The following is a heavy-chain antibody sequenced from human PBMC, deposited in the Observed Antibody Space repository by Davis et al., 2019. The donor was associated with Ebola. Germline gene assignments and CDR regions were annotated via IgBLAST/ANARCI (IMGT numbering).Heavy chain of an antibody. CDR2: IRSKANSYAT. CDR3: TTHSLTGYYQGDY. J-gene: IGHJ4*02. V-gene: IGHV3-73*01. D-gene: IGHD3-9*01. Sequence: GESLKISCKGSGYSFTSYWIGWVRQASGKGLEWVGRIRSKANSYATAYAASVKGRFTISRDDSKNTAYLQMNSLKTEDTAVYYCTTHSLTGYYQGDYWGQGTLVTVSS. CDR1: GYSFTSYW.